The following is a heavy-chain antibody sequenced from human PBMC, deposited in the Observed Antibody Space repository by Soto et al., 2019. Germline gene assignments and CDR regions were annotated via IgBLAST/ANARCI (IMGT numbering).Heavy chain of an antibody. V-gene: IGHV5-51*01. J-gene: IGHJ6*02. D-gene: IGHD2-8*01. Sequence: PGASLKISCKGSGYRFSSYWIAWVRQMPGKGLEWMGIIYPGDSDTRYSPSFQGQVTMSVDKSNNTAYLHWSSLKASDIAMYYCARQGSNGAYYYYGMDVWGQGTTVTV. CDR3: ARQGSNGAYYYYGMDV. CDR1: GYRFSSYW. CDR2: IYPGDSDT.